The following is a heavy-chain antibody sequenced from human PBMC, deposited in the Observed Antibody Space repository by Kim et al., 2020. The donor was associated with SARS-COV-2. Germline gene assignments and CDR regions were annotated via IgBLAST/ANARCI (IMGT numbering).Heavy chain of an antibody. CDR3: ARGGSTHIQLSTWDYYYGMDV. Sequence: SVKVSCKASGGTFSSYAISWVRQAPGQGLEWMGRIIPILGIANYAQKFQGRVTITADKSTSTAYMELSSLRSEDTAVYYCARGGSTHIQLSTWDYYYGMDVWGQGTTVTVSS. CDR2: IIPILGIA. D-gene: IGHD5-18*01. CDR1: GGTFSSYA. J-gene: IGHJ6*02. V-gene: IGHV1-69*04.